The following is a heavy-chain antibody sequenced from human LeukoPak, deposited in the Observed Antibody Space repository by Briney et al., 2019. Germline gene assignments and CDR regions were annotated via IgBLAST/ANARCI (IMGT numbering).Heavy chain of an antibody. D-gene: IGHD4-17*01. CDR2: IGSSSSYT. Sequence: AGGSLRLSCAASGFTFSSYSMNWVRQAPGKGLEWVSSIGSSSSYTYYADSVKGRFTISRDNAKNSLYLQMNSLRAEDTAVYYCATSHHDYGDFRDNAEYFQHWGQGTLVTVSS. V-gene: IGHV3-21*01. CDR3: ATSHHDYGDFRDNAEYFQH. J-gene: IGHJ1*01. CDR1: GFTFSSYS.